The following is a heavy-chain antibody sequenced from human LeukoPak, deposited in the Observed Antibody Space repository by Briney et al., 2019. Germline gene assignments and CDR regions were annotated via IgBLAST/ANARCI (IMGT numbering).Heavy chain of an antibody. V-gene: IGHV1-69*13. CDR2: IIPIFGTA. CDR1: GGTFSSYA. J-gene: IGHJ6*03. CDR3: ARGGYDFWSGSLYYYYYMDV. Sequence: ASVKVSCKASGGTFSSYAISWVRHAPGQGLEWMGGIIPIFGTANYAQKFQGRVTITADESTSTAYMELSSLRSEDTAVYYCARGGYDFWSGSLYYYYYMDVWGKGTTVTVSS. D-gene: IGHD3-3*01.